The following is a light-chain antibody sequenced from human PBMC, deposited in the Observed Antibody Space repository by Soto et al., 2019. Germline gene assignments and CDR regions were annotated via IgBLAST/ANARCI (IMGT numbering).Light chain of an antibody. CDR2: GNT. CDR1: SSNIGAGYD. Sequence: QAVVTQPPSVSGAPGQRVTISCTGSSSNIGAGYDVHWYQQLPGTAPKLLIYGNTNRPSGVPDRFSGSKSDTSASLAITGLQAEDEADYYCQSYDSSLSGPWVFGGGTKLTVL. J-gene: IGLJ3*02. CDR3: QSYDSSLSGPWV. V-gene: IGLV1-40*01.